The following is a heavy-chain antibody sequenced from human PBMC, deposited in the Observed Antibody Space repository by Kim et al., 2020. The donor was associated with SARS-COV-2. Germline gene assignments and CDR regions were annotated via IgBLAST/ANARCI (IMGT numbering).Heavy chain of an antibody. CDR2: T. CDR3: ARDLDYYGMDV. Sequence: TFYADSVKGRFTISRDKTKNTLYLQMNSLRAEDTAVYYCARDLDYYGMDVWGQGTTVTVSS. J-gene: IGHJ6*02. V-gene: IGHV3-53*01.